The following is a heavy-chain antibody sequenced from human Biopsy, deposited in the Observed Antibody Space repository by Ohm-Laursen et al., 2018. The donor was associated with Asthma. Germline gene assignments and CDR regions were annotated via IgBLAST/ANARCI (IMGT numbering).Heavy chain of an antibody. Sequence: SLRLSCAATGFVFSQCGMHWVRQGPGKGLEWVALVSSDGHNKYYEDSVKGRFTISRDNSRNRLYLQINRPTVEDSAVYFCARQSGQDYGDSSGFDIWGQGTKVAVSS. CDR3: ARQSGQDYGDSSGFDI. CDR1: GFVFSQCG. J-gene: IGHJ3*02. CDR2: VSSDGHNK. D-gene: IGHD3-22*01. V-gene: IGHV3-30*03.